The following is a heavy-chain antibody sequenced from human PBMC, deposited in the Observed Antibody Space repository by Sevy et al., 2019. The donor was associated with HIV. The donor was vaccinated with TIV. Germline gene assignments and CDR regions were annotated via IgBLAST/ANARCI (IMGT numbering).Heavy chain of an antibody. CDR3: ARDHGAAFGGVIVPDY. J-gene: IGHJ4*02. CDR1: GFTFSSYA. V-gene: IGHV3-30-3*01. Sequence: GGSLRLSCAASGFTFSSYAVHWVRQAPGKGLEWVAVISYDGSNKYYADSVKGRFTISRDNSKNTLYLQMNSLRAEDTAVYYCARDHGAAFGGVIVPDYWGQGTLVTVSS. CDR2: ISYDGSNK. D-gene: IGHD3-16*02.